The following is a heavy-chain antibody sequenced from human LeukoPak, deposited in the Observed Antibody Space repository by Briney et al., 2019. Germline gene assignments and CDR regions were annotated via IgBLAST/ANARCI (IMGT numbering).Heavy chain of an antibody. J-gene: IGHJ4*02. V-gene: IGHV1-69*04. D-gene: IGHD6-13*01. CDR2: IIPILGIA. CDR1: GGTFSSYA. Sequence: PLASVKVSCKASGGTFSSYAISWVRQAPGQGLEWMGRIIPILGIANYAQKFQGRVTITADKFTSTAYMELSSLRSEDTAVYYCASRYSSSWLDYWGQGTLVTVSS. CDR3: ASRYSSSWLDY.